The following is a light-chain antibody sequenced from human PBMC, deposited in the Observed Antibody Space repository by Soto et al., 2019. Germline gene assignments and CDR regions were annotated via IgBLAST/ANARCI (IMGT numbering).Light chain of an antibody. V-gene: IGKV3-11*01. CDR3: QQRSNWPPIT. J-gene: IGKJ5*01. CDR1: QSVSSY. Sequence: EIVLTQSPATLSLSPGERATLSCRASQSVSSYLAWYQQKAGQAPRLLIYDASNRATGIPARFSGSGSGTDFTLTISRLKPEDFAVYYCQQRSNWPPITFGQGTRLEIK. CDR2: DAS.